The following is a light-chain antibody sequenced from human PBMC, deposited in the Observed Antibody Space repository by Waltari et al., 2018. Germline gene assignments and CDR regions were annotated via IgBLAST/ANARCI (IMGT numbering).Light chain of an antibody. J-gene: IGKJ4*01. Sequence: WRASHGVTRTCVAGNQQNCGQAHKLLLYAASARTTGSPEMFRGSGSGTDLTLTISRLELEDFEVYFCQQYGSSLVTFGRGTEVEIK. CDR3: QQYGSSLVT. CDR2: AAS. CDR1: HGVTRTC. V-gene: IGKV3-20*01.